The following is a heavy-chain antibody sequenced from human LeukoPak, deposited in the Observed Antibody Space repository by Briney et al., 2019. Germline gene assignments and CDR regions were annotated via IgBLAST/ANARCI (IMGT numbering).Heavy chain of an antibody. CDR1: GFTFSSYW. CDR2: IKQDGSEK. J-gene: IGHJ6*03. D-gene: IGHD3-16*01. CDR3: ARSRGSLHYYYMDV. Sequence: GGSLRLSCAASGFTFSSYWMSWVRQAPGKGLEWVANIKQDGSEKYYVDSVKGRFTISRDNAKNSLYLQMNSLRAEDTAVYYCARSRGSLHYYYMDVWGKGTTVTVSS. V-gene: IGHV3-7*01.